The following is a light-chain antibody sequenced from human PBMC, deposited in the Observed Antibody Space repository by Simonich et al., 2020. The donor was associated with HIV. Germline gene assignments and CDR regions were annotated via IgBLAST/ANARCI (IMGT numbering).Light chain of an antibody. V-gene: IGLV1-47*01. CDR1: SSNIGNNY. J-gene: IGLJ2*01. CDR2: RNN. CDR3: ASWDDSLSVLV. Sequence: QSVLTQPPSASGAPGQRVTLSCSGSSSNIGNNYMYWYQQLPGTAPKLLIYRNNHRPSWAPHLFSGSKSGTSASLAISGLRSEDEADYYCASWDDSLSVLVFGGGTKLTVL.